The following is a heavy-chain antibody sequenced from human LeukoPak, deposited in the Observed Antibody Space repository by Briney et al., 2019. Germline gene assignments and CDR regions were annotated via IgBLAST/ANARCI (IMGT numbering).Heavy chain of an antibody. V-gene: IGHV7-4-1*02. J-gene: IGHJ3*02. CDR3: ARSYGPNSGYDFRAFDI. CDR2: INTNTGNP. D-gene: IGHD5-12*01. Sequence: ASVKVSCKASGYTFTSYAMNWVRQAPGQGLEWMGWINTNTGNPTYAQGFTGRFVFSLDTSVSTAYLQISSLKAEDTAVYYCARSYGPNSGYDFRAFDIWGQGTMVTVSS. CDR1: GYTFTSYA.